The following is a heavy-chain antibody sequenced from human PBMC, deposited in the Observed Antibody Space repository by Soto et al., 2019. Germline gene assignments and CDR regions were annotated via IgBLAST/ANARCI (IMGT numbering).Heavy chain of an antibody. CDR2: MNPNSGNT. CDR3: ARGSGKKWLLSPPYYYYGMDV. V-gene: IGHV1-8*01. D-gene: IGHD3-3*01. J-gene: IGHJ6*02. Sequence: GASVKVSCKASGYTFTSYDINWVRQATGQGLEWMGWMNPNSGNTGYAQKFQGRVTMTRNTSISTAYMELSSLRSEDTAVYYCARGSGKKWLLSPPYYYYGMDVWGQGTTVTVSS. CDR1: GYTFTSYD.